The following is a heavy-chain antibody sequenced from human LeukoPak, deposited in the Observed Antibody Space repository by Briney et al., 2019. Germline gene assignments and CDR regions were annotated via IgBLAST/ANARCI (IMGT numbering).Heavy chain of an antibody. V-gene: IGHV3-23*01. CDR2: ISGSAVST. CDR1: GFTFSNFA. D-gene: IGHD5-12*01. J-gene: IGHJ4*02. Sequence: GGSLRLSCAASGFTFSNFAMSWVRQAPGKGLEWVSVISGSAVSTSYADSVKGHFTISRDNFKNTVYLEMNSLSAEDTAVYYCARRLATMGYDYWGQGTLVTVSS. CDR3: ARRLATMGYDY.